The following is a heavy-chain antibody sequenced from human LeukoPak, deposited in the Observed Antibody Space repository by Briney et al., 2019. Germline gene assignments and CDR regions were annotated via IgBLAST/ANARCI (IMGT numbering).Heavy chain of an antibody. CDR1: GYSISSGYY. V-gene: IGHV4-38-2*01. D-gene: IGHD2-8*01. Sequence: SETLSLTCAVSGYSISSGYYWGWIRQPPGKGLEWIGSIYHSGSTYYNPSLKSRVTISVDTSKNQFSLKLSSVTAADTAVYYCARSLGTIHRGDYWGQGTLVTVSP. CDR3: ARSLGTIHRGDY. CDR2: IYHSGST. J-gene: IGHJ4*02.